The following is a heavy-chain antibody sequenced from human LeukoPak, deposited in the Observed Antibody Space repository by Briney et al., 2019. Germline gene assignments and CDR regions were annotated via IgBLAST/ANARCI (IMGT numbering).Heavy chain of an antibody. Sequence: GGSPRLSCAASGFTFSTYEFNWVRQAPGKGLEWVSYISSSGSIIFYADSVKGRFTISRDNAKKSLYLQMNSLRAEDTAIYYCARGVVPPPYWGQGTLVTVSS. D-gene: IGHD2-2*01. CDR1: GFTFSTYE. CDR3: ARGVVPPPY. CDR2: ISSSGSII. J-gene: IGHJ4*02. V-gene: IGHV3-48*03.